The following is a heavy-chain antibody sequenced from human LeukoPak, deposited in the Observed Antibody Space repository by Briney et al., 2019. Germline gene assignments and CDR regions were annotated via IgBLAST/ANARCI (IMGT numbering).Heavy chain of an antibody. J-gene: IGHJ3*02. CDR3: ARASRSGGKGYAFDI. D-gene: IGHD3-10*01. CDR2: IQPNSGGT. V-gene: IGHV1-2*02. CDR1: GYTFIDYY. Sequence: GASVKVSCKASGYTFIDYYIQWVRQAPGQGLEWMGWIQPNSGGTAYAQEFQGRVTMTRHTPISTAYMELSSLRSDDTAVYYCARASRSGGKGYAFDIWGQGTMVTVSS.